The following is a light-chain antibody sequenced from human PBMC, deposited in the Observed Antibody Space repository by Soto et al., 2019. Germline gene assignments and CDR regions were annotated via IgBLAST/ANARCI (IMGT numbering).Light chain of an antibody. V-gene: IGKV1-39*01. Sequence: DIQVTQFPSSLSASVGDRVTITCRASQSISRYLNWYQQKPGKAPKLLVYAASSLQSGVPSRFSGSGSGTDFTLAISGLQPEDIATYYCQQTYSTPPYTFGQGTKVEI. J-gene: IGKJ2*01. CDR3: QQTYSTPPYT. CDR1: QSISRY. CDR2: AAS.